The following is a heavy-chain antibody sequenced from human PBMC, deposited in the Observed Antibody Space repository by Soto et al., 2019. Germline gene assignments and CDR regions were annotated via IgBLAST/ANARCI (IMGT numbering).Heavy chain of an antibody. J-gene: IGHJ4*02. CDR1: GLSLDSTAVG. D-gene: IGHD3-10*01. CDR3: APLILDCTIVRRVTFDY. V-gene: IGHV2-5*02. Sequence: SGPTLVNPMQTLTLTCNFSGLSLDSTAVGVGWLRQPPGKALEWLALIYWDGDKRYNPSLTNRVIITKDSSKTQVVLTMPAMAPADTDTYFCAPLILDCTIVRRVTFDYWGQGALVTVSS. CDR2: IYWDGDK.